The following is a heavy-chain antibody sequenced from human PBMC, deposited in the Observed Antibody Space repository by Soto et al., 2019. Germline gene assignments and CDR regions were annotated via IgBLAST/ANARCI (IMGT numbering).Heavy chain of an antibody. D-gene: IGHD6-13*01. CDR1: GFTFSNYG. V-gene: IGHV3-30*18. CDR2: ISHDGSSK. Sequence: QAQLVESGGGVVQPGRSLRLSCAASGFTFSNYGMHWVRQAPGKRLQWVAVISHDGSSKYYEDSLKGRFTISRDNSKNTVYVEMNSLRPEDTAVYFCAKRRVSAGGTLGAFDLWGQGTMVSVSS. CDR3: AKRRVSAGGTLGAFDL. J-gene: IGHJ3*01.